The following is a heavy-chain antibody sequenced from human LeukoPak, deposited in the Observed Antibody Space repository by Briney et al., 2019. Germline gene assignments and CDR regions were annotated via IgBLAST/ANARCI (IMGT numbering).Heavy chain of an antibody. CDR3: ARASGRYSDAFDI. Sequence: APVNVSCKASGYTFTGYYLHWVRPPPGQGLEWMGWINPNSGGTNYAQNFQVRVTMTRDTSISTSYMELSRLRSDDTALYYCARASGRYSDAFDIWGQGTMVTVSS. D-gene: IGHD1-26*01. V-gene: IGHV1-2*02. CDR1: GYTFTGYY. J-gene: IGHJ3*02. CDR2: INPNSGGT.